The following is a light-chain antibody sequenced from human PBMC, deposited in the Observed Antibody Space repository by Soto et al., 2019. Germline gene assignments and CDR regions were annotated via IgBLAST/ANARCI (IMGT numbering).Light chain of an antibody. Sequence: DIRMTQSPSTLSASVGDRVTITCRASQSITSWLAWYQQKPGKAPKLLIYDASSLASGVPLRFSGSGSGTEFTLTISSLQPDDFATYYCQQYNTYSQTFGQGTKVDIK. CDR2: DAS. CDR1: QSITSW. V-gene: IGKV1-5*01. J-gene: IGKJ1*01. CDR3: QQYNTYSQT.